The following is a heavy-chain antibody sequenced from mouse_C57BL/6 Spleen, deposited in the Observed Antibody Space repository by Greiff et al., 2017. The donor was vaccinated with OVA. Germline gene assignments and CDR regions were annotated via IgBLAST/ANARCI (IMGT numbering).Heavy chain of an antibody. D-gene: IGHD1-1*01. V-gene: IGHV5-12*01. J-gene: IGHJ4*01. CDR2: ISNGGGST. Sequence: EVQLVESGGGLVQPGGSLKLSCAASGFTFSDYYMYWVRQTPEQRLEWVAYISNGGGSTYYPDTVKGRFTISSDNAKNTLYLQLSRLKYEDAAMYYCARTRIITVGAPYAMDYWGQGTSVTVSS. CDR1: GFTFSDYY. CDR3: ARTRIITVGAPYAMDY.